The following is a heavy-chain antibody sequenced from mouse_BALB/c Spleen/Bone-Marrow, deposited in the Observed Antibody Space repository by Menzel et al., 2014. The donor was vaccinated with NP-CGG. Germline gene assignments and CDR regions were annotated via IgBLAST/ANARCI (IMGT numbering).Heavy chain of an antibody. V-gene: IGHV14-3*02. J-gene: IGHJ3*01. Sequence: VQLQQSGAELVKPGASVKLSCTASGFNIKDTYMHWVKQRPEQGLEWIGRIDPANGNTKYDPKFQGKATITADTSSNTAYLHLSSLTSEDTAVYYCALYYYGSSGFAYWGKGLWSLSLQ. D-gene: IGHD1-1*01. CDR2: IDPANGNT. CDR1: GFNIKDTY. CDR3: ALYYYGSSGFAY.